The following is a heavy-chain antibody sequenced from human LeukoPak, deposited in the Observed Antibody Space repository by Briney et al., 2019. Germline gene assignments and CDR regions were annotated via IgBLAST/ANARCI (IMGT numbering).Heavy chain of an antibody. Sequence: GESLKISCKASGYSFTSYWIAWERQMPGKGLEWMGIIYPGDSDTRYSPSFQGQVTISADKSINTAYLQWSSLKASDTAMYYCARRDDSSGPMDVWGQGTTVTVSS. D-gene: IGHD3-22*01. CDR2: IYPGDSDT. CDR3: ARRDDSSGPMDV. V-gene: IGHV5-51*01. CDR1: GYSFTSYW. J-gene: IGHJ6*02.